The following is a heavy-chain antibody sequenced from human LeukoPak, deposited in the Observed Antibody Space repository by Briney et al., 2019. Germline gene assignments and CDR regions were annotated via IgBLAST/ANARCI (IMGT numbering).Heavy chain of an antibody. D-gene: IGHD3-22*01. Sequence: SETLSLTCAVSGYSISSDNYWVWIRQPPGQRLEWTGGIYHSGSTYYNPSLKSRVTMSVDTSKNQFSLKLSSVTAADTAVYYFARAPRDSSSSNYMRRFDYWGQGTLVTVSS. CDR3: ARAPRDSSSSNYMRRFDY. J-gene: IGHJ4*02. CDR2: IYHSGST. V-gene: IGHV4-38-2*01. CDR1: GYSISSDNY.